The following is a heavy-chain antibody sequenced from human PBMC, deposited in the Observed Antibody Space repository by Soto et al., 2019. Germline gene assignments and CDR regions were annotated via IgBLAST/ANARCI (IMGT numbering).Heavy chain of an antibody. CDR2: IVVGRGDT. V-gene: IGHV1-58*01. Sequence: QMQLVQSGPEVKKPGTSVKVSCKGSGYTFTNSAVQWVRQARGQRLGWMGWIVVGRGDTKYAQKVQERVTFTRDVSTSTAYMELSSLKSEDTAVYYCAAEVGYLWGQGTLVTVSS. CDR3: AAEVGYL. D-gene: IGHD1-26*01. J-gene: IGHJ5*02. CDR1: GYTFTNSA.